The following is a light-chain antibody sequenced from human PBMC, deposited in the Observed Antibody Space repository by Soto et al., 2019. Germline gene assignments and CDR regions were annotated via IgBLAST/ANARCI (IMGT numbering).Light chain of an antibody. CDR3: QQYNSYSHT. CDR1: QRISSW. V-gene: IGKV1-5*01. J-gene: IGKJ2*01. CDR2: DAS. Sequence: DIQMTQSPSTLSASVGDRVTITCRASQRISSWLAWYQQKPGKAPKLLIYDASSLESGVPSRFSGSGSGTEFPLTISSLQPDDFATYYCQQYNSYSHTFGQGTKLEIK.